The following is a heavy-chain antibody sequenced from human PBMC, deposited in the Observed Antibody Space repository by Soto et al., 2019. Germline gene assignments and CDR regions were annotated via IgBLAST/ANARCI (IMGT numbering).Heavy chain of an antibody. Sequence: QVQLVESGGGVVQPGRSLRLSCAASGFTFSSYGMHWVRQAPGKGLEGVAVIWYDGSNKHYADSVKGRFTISRDNSKTTLYLQMNSLRAEDTAVYYCARAGDYYYGMDVSGQGTTVTVSS. V-gene: IGHV3-33*01. J-gene: IGHJ6*02. CDR3: ARAGDYYYGMDV. CDR2: IWYDGSNK. D-gene: IGHD7-27*01. CDR1: GFTFSSYG.